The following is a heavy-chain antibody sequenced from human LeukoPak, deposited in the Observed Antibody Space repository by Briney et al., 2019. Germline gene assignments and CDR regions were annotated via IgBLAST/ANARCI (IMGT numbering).Heavy chain of an antibody. V-gene: IGHV3-9*01. CDR3: AKETKVGENRYYFDY. D-gene: IGHD4-23*01. Sequence: GGSLRLSCVASGFKFNDYAMHWVRQAPGKGLEWVSGLSWHSGSIGYADSVKGRFIISRDNAKNSLYLEMNSLRPEDSALYYCAKETKVGENRYYFDYWGRGTLVTVSS. J-gene: IGHJ4*02. CDR2: LSWHSGSI. CDR1: GFKFNDYA.